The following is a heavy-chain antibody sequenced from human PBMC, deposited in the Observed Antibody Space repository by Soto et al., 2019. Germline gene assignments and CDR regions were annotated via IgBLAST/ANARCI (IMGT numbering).Heavy chain of an antibody. J-gene: IGHJ4*02. Sequence: EVQLVESGGGLVQPGGSLRLSCAASGFTVSNNYLSWVGQAPGKGLEWVSVIYSDGRTYYADSVKGRFTISRDHSKNTLYLQMNSLRAEDTAVYYCTRDPVDSPDLDYWGQGTLVTVSS. CDR3: TRDPVDSPDLDY. D-gene: IGHD2-15*01. CDR2: IYSDGRT. V-gene: IGHV3-66*01. CDR1: GFTVSNNY.